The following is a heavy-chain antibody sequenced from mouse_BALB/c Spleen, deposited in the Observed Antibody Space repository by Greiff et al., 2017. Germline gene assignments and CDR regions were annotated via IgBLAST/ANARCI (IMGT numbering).Heavy chain of an antibody. CDR2: ISSGSSTI. D-gene: IGHD2-14*01. J-gene: IGHJ3*01. V-gene: IGHV5-17*02. Sequence: EVQRVESGGGLVQPGGSRKLSCAASGFTFSSFGMHWVRQAPEKGLEWVAYISSGSSTIYYADTVKGRFTISRDNPKNTLFLQMTSLRSEDTAMYYCASPDPVHRYDERWFAYWGQGTLVTVSA. CDR3: ASPDPVHRYDERWFAY. CDR1: GFTFSSFG.